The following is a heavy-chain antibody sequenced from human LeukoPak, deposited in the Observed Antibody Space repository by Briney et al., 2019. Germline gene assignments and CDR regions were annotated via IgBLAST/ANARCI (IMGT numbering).Heavy chain of an antibody. J-gene: IGHJ4*02. CDR3: AKLSTALPGSDY. Sequence: SGGSLRLSCAASGFTFSNYWMSWVRQAPGKGLEWVANIKQDGSEKYYVDSVKGRFTISRDNAENTLYLQMNGLRAEDTAVYYCAKLSTALPGSDYWGQGTLVTVSS. V-gene: IGHV3-7*01. CDR1: GFTFSNYW. CDR2: IKQDGSEK. D-gene: IGHD6-6*01.